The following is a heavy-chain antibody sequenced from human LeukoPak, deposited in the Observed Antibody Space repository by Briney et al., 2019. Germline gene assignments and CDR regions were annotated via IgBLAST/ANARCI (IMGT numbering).Heavy chain of an antibody. J-gene: IGHJ3*02. CDR3: ARDIPPTYYYDSSGYDDAFDI. Sequence: SETLSLTCSVSGDSISGYYWNWVRQPPGKGLEWIAYIYKSGSTNYNPSLKSRVTISVDTSKNQFSLKLSSVTAADTAVYYCARDIPPTYYYDSSGYDDAFDIWGQGTMVTVSS. CDR2: IYKSGST. D-gene: IGHD3-22*01. CDR1: GDSISGYY. V-gene: IGHV4-59*12.